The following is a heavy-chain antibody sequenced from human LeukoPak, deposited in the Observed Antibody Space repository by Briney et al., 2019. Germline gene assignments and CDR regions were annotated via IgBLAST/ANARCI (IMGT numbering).Heavy chain of an antibody. Sequence: GESQKISCKGSGYSFTSYWIGWVRQMPGKGLEWMGIIYPGDSDTRFSPSFQGQVTISADKSISTAYLQWSSLKASDAAMYYCARPKGYSGYDSQFDYWGQGTLVTVSS. CDR1: GYSFTSYW. V-gene: IGHV5-51*01. CDR3: ARPKGYSGYDSQFDY. D-gene: IGHD5-12*01. J-gene: IGHJ4*02. CDR2: IYPGDSDT.